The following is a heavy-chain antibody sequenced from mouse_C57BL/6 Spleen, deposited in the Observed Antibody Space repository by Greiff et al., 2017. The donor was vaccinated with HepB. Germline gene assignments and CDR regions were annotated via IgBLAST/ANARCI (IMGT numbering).Heavy chain of an antibody. V-gene: IGHV1-64*01. D-gene: IGHD1-1*01. CDR1: GYTFTSYW. Sequence: VQLQQPGAELVKPGASVKLSCKASGYTFTSYWMHWVKQRPGQGLEWIGMIHPNSGSTNYNEKFKSKATLTVDKSSSTAYMQLSSLTSEDSAVYYCGAILITTVVATDYWGQGTTLTVSS. CDR2: IHPNSGST. J-gene: IGHJ2*01. CDR3: GAILITTVVATDY.